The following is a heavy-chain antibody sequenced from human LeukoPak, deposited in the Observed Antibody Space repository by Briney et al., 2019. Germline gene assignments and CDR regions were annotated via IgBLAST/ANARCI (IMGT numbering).Heavy chain of an antibody. Sequence: SETLSLTCTVSGGSISSGGYYWSWIRQHPGKGLEWIGYIYYSGSTYYNPSLKSRVTTSVDTSKNQFSLKLSSVTAADTAVYYCARRVTVTTSWFDPWGQGTLVTVSS. CDR3: ARRVTVTTSWFDP. CDR2: IYYSGST. J-gene: IGHJ5*02. CDR1: GGSISSGGYY. V-gene: IGHV4-31*02. D-gene: IGHD4-17*01.